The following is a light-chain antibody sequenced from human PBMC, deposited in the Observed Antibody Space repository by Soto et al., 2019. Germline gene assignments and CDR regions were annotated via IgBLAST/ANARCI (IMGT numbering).Light chain of an antibody. V-gene: IGKV3-20*01. J-gene: IGKJ2*01. CDR1: QSVSSSF. Sequence: EVVLTQSPGTLSLSPGERATLSCRASQSVSSSFLAWYQQKPGQAPRLRIHAASTGATGIPARFRGSGSGTDFTLTISSLEPEDSAVYFCRQYADSPQTFGQGTKVEIK. CDR2: AAS. CDR3: RQYADSPQT.